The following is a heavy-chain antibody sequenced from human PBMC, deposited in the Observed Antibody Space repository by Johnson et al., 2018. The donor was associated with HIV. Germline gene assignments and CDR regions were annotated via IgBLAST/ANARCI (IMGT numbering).Heavy chain of an antibody. CDR2: ISYDGSNK. Sequence: EQLVESGGGVVQPGRSLGLSCAASGFIFSSYSMHWVRQAPGKGLEWVAVISYDGSNKYYADSVKGRFTISRDNSKNTLYLQMNSLRAEDTAVYYCARGDYDILTGYAFDVWGQGTMVTVSS. V-gene: IGHV3-30-3*01. CDR3: ARGDYDILTGYAFDV. J-gene: IGHJ3*01. CDR1: GFIFSSYS. D-gene: IGHD3-9*01.